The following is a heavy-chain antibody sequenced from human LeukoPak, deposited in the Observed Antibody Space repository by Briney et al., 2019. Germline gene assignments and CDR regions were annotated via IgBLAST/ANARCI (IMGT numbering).Heavy chain of an antibody. CDR3: AKPYGDYYYYYMDV. D-gene: IGHD4-17*01. J-gene: IGHJ6*03. V-gene: IGHV4-39*01. CDR2: IYYSGST. Sequence: SETLSLTCGVDSASFKSYYWSWIRQPPGKGLEWIGSIYYSGSTYYNPSLKSQVTISVDTSKNQFSLKLSSVTAADTAVYYCAKPYGDYYYYYMDVWGKGTTVTVSS. CDR1: SASFKSYY.